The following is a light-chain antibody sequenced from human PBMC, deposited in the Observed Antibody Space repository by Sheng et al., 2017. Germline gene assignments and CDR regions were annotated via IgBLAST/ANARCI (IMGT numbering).Light chain of an antibody. Sequence: EIVLTQSPGTLSLSPGERATLSCRASQYISAFIAWYQQKPGQPPRLLIYGASSRATGIPDRFSGSGSGTDFTLTISRLEPEDFAVYYCQQYGSSPFTFGPGTKVDIK. J-gene: IGKJ3*01. CDR3: QQYGSSPFT. CDR1: QYISAF. CDR2: GAS. V-gene: IGKV3-20*01.